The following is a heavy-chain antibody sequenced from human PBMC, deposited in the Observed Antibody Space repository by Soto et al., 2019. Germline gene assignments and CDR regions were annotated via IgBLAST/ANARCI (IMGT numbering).Heavy chain of an antibody. CDR1: GSSLGAFH. J-gene: IGHJ5*02. D-gene: IGHD5-12*01. CDR3: ARGPVYSGLNA. CDR2: INHSGST. Sequence: SETLSLTCAIYGSSLGAFHWTWIRQPPGKGLEWIGEINHSGSTNYNPSLKSRVTISVDTSKNQFSLKLSSVTAADTAVYYCARGPVYSGLNAWGQGTLVTVSS. V-gene: IGHV4-34*01.